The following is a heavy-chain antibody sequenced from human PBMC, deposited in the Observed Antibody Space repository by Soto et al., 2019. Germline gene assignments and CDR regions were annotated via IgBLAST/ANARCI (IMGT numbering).Heavy chain of an antibody. CDR3: ARDLAYGDAYFDY. D-gene: IGHD4-17*01. V-gene: IGHV3-48*04. CDR1: GFTFSSFA. CDR2: ISSSGSTI. J-gene: IGHJ4*02. Sequence: GGPLRLSCAASGFTFSSFAMSWVRQVPGKGLEWVSYISSSGSTIYYADSVKGRFTISRDNAKNSLYLQMNSLRAEDTAVYYCARDLAYGDAYFDYWGQGTLVTVSS.